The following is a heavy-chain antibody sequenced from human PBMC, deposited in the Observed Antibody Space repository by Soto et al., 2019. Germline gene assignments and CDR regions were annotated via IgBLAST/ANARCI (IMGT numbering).Heavy chain of an antibody. CDR3: AKDPNGDYIGAFDD. CDR1: GFDFSNYA. V-gene: IGHV3-23*01. CDR2: ISRSSSVI. J-gene: IGHJ4*02. Sequence: EVQLLESGGDLVQPGGSLRLSCVASGFDFSNYAVTWVRQAQGKGLEWVSSISRSSSVIYSADSVKGRFIIPRDNSKNTLYLQMNSLRAEDTARYYCAKDPNGDYIGAFDDWGQGTLVTVSS. D-gene: IGHD4-17*01.